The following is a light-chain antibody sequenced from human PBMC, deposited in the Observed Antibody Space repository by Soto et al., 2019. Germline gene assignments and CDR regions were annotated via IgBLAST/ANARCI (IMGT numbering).Light chain of an antibody. V-gene: IGKV1-5*03. J-gene: IGKJ5*01. CDR3: QQANSFPIT. Sequence: IQMTQSPSTLSGSLADSVTITCRASQTISSWLAWYQQKPGKAPKLLIYKASTLKSGVPSRFSGSGSGTDFTLTISSLQPEDFATYYCQQANSFPITFGQGTRLEIK. CDR1: QTISSW. CDR2: KAS.